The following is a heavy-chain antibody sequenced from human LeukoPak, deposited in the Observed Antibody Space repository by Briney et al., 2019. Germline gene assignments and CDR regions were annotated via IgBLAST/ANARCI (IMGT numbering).Heavy chain of an antibody. CDR2: ISADSATT. J-gene: IGHJ4*02. CDR1: GFNFGSYS. D-gene: IGHD2-2*01. Sequence: GGSLRLSCAASGFNFGSYSMTWVRQAPGKGLEWVSVISADSATTFYADSVKGRFTISRDNSKNTLYLQMNSLRAEDTAVYYCARIVVVPAAMVGREPGGYYFDYWGQGTLVTVSS. CDR3: ARIVVVPAAMVGREPGGYYFDY. V-gene: IGHV3-23*01.